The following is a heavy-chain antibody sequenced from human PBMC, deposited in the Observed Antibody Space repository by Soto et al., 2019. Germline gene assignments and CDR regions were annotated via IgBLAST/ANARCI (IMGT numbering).Heavy chain of an antibody. D-gene: IGHD4-17*01. CDR3: ASPDYGGNSNAFDI. CDR2: IIPIFGTA. CDR1: GGTFSSYA. V-gene: IGHV1-69*12. J-gene: IGHJ3*02. Sequence: QVQLVQSGAEVKKPGSSVKVSCKASGGTFSSYAISWVRQAPGQGLEWMGGIIPIFGTANYAQKFQGRVTITADESTITAYMELSSLRSEDTAVYYCASPDYGGNSNAFDIWGQGTMVTVSS.